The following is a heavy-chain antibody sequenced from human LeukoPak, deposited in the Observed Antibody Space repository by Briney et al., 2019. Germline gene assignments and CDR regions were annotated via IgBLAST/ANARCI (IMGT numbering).Heavy chain of an antibody. CDR1: GGSISSYY. V-gene: IGHV4-59*01. J-gene: IGHJ3*02. Sequence: SETLSLTCTVPGGSISSYYWSWIRQPPGKGLEWIGYIYYSGSTNYNPSLKSRVTISVDTSKNQFSLKLSSVTAADTAVYYCARGDFDWLSAFDIWGQGTMVTVSS. CDR2: IYYSGST. D-gene: IGHD3-9*01. CDR3: ARGDFDWLSAFDI.